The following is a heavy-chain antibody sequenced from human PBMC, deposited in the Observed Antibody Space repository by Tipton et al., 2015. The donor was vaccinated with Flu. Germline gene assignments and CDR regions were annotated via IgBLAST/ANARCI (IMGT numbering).Heavy chain of an antibody. CDR3: ARKGLLGMDY. Sequence: TLSLTCTVSGYSISSGYYWGWIRQPPGKGLEWIGSIYHSGSTYYNPSLKSRVTISVDTSKNQFSLKLSSVTAPDTAVYYCARKGLLGMDYWGQGTLVTVSS. D-gene: IGHD3-10*01. V-gene: IGHV4-38-2*02. CDR2: IYHSGST. CDR1: GYSISSGYY. J-gene: IGHJ4*02.